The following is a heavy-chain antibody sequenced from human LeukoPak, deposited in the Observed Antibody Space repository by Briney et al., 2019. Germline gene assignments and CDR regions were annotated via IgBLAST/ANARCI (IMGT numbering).Heavy chain of an antibody. D-gene: IGHD3-10*01. J-gene: IGHJ4*02. CDR2: IYSDGST. V-gene: IGHV3-66*04. CDR1: GFTVSSNY. CDR3: AGPYGSGSYQFDY. Sequence: GGSLRLSCAASGFTVSSNYMSWVRQAPGKGLEWVSVIYSDGSTYYADSVKGRFTISRDNSKNTLYLQMNSLRAEDTAVYYCAGPYGSGSYQFDYWGQGTLVTVSS.